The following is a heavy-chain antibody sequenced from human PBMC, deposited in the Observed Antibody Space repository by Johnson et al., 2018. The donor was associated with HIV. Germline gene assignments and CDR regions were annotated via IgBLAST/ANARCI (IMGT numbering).Heavy chain of an antibody. J-gene: IGHJ3*02. Sequence: QVQLVESGGGVVQPGRSLRLSCAASGFTFSSYAIHWVRQAPGKGLEWVAFIRYDGSNKYYADSVKGRFTISRDNSKNTLYLQMNSLRAEDTAVYYCAKDHDYGDAFDIWGQGTMVTVSS. CDR3: AKDHDYGDAFDI. D-gene: IGHD4-17*01. V-gene: IGHV3-30*02. CDR2: IRYDGSNK. CDR1: GFTFSSYA.